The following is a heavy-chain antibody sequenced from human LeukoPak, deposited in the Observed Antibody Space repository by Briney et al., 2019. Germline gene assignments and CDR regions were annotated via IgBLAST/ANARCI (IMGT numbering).Heavy chain of an antibody. CDR1: GGSISTYN. CDR3: ARDAEHSYGRYFAY. J-gene: IGHJ4*02. D-gene: IGHD5-18*01. CDR2: MQYTGNS. V-gene: IGHV4-59*01. Sequence: SETLSLICTVSGGSISTYNWNWIRKTPGEGLEWIGFMQYTGNSKYNPSLKSRVTMLVDTSKNQISLQLSSVTTADTAVYYCARDAEHSYGRYFAYWGQGILVTVSS.